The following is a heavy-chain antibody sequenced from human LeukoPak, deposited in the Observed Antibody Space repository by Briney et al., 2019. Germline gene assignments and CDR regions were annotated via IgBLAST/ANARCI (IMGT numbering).Heavy chain of an antibody. CDR3: ARGLRFYYYMDV. CDR1: GGSFSGYY. V-gene: IGHV4-34*01. Sequence: SETLSLTCAVYGGSFSGYYWSWIRQPPGKGLEWIGEINHSGSTNYNPSLKSRVTISVDTSKNQFSLKLSSVTAADTAVYYCARGLRFYYYMDVWGKGTTVTISS. J-gene: IGHJ6*03. CDR2: INHSGST. D-gene: IGHD3-16*01.